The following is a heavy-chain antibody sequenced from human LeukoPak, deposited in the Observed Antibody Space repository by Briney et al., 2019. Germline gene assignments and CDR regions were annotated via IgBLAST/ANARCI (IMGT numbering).Heavy chain of an antibody. V-gene: IGHV1-2*02. CDR1: GYTFTGYY. CDR2: IHPNSGGT. Sequence: ASVKVSCKASGYTFTGYYMHWVRQAPGQGLEWMGWIHPNSGGTNYAQKFQGRVTMTRDTSISTVYMELSRLRSDDTAVYYCARDQYSSGWPYYYYGMDVWGQGTTVTVSS. CDR3: ARDQYSSGWPYYYYGMDV. D-gene: IGHD6-19*01. J-gene: IGHJ6*02.